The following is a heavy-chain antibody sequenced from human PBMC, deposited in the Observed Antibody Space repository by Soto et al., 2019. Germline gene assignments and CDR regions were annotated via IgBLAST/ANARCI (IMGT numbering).Heavy chain of an antibody. Sequence: QVQLVQSGAEVKKPGSSVKVSCKASGGTFSSYAISWVRQAPGQGLEWMGGIIPIFGTANYAQKFQGRVTITADESTSTAYMELSSLRSEDTDVYYSARAIVVVTAAHYYGMDVSGQGTTVTVSS. D-gene: IGHD2-21*02. V-gene: IGHV1-69*12. CDR2: IIPIFGTA. CDR1: GGTFSSYA. CDR3: ARAIVVVTAAHYYGMDV. J-gene: IGHJ6*02.